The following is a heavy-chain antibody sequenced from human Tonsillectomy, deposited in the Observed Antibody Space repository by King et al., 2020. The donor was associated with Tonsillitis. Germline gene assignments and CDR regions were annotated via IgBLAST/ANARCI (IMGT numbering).Heavy chain of an antibody. CDR2: IYYSGST. V-gene: IGHV4-39*07. Sequence: QLQESGPGLVKPSETLSLTCTVSGGSISSSSYYWGWIRQPPGQGLEWIGSIYYSGSTYYNPSLKSRVTISVDTSKNQFSLKLSSVTAADTAVYYCARHGDDYGDSSDAFDIWGQGTMVTVSS. D-gene: IGHD4-17*01. CDR3: ARHGDDYGDSSDAFDI. CDR1: GGSISSSSYY. J-gene: IGHJ3*02.